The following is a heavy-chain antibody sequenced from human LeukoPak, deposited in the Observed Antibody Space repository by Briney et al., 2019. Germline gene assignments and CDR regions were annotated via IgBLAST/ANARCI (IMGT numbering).Heavy chain of an antibody. CDR3: ARGRGYSSSWRTFDY. D-gene: IGHD6-13*01. J-gene: IGHJ4*02. Sequence: GGSLRLSCAASGFTFSDYYMSWIRQAPGKGLEWVSYISSSGSTIYYADSVKGRFTIFRDNAKNSLYLQMNSLRAEDTAVYYCARGRGYSSSWRTFDYWGQGTLVTVSS. V-gene: IGHV3-11*04. CDR2: ISSSGSTI. CDR1: GFTFSDYY.